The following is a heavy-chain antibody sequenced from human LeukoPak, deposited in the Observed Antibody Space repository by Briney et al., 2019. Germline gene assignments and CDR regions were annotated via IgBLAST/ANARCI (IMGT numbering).Heavy chain of an antibody. CDR3: ARFYGSGNNWFDP. D-gene: IGHD3-10*01. CDR1: GGSISSGSYY. CDR2: IYTSGST. Sequence: PSETLSLTCTVSGGSISSGSYYWSWIRQPAGKGLEWIGRIYTSGSTNYNPSLKSRVTISVDTSKNQFSLKLSSVTAADTAVYYCARFYGSGNNWFDPWGQGTLVTVSS. V-gene: IGHV4-61*02. J-gene: IGHJ5*02.